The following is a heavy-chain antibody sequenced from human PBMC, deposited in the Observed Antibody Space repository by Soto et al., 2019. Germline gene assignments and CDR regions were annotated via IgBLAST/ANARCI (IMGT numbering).Heavy chain of an antibody. D-gene: IGHD5-12*01. Sequence: EVQLVESGGGLVQPGGALRLSCAASGFTFSSYWIHWVRQAPGKGLMWVSRINSDGSSTNYADSVKGLFTISRDNAKNTLYLQMNSLRAEETAVYYGARGGGDGYNWGYTYWGQGTLVTVSS. CDR3: ARGGGDGYNWGYTY. V-gene: IGHV3-74*01. CDR2: INSDGSST. CDR1: GFTFSSYW. J-gene: IGHJ1*01.